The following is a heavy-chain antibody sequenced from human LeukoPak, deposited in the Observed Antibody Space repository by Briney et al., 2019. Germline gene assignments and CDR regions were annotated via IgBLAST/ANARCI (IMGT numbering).Heavy chain of an antibody. Sequence: KTSETLSLTCTVSGDSVTSYYWSWIRQPPGKGLEWIGFIYYSGSTSYNPSLKSRVTISRDTSKNQFSLNLRSVTAADTAVYYCARPHSSGWYGGFDIWGQGTVVSVSS. J-gene: IGHJ3*02. CDR2: IYYSGST. CDR1: GDSVTSYY. V-gene: IGHV4-59*08. CDR3: ARPHSSGWYGGFDI. D-gene: IGHD6-19*01.